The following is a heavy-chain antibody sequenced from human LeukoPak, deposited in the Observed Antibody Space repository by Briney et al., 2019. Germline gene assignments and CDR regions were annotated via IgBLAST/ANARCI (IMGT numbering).Heavy chain of an antibody. Sequence: SETLSLTCTVSGGSISSSNYYWGWIRQPPGKGLEWIGSRYYSGRTYYNPSLKSRVTISVDTSKNQFSLRLSSVTAAETAVYYCARAWAKGVVSARNYFDYWGQGALVTVSS. CDR1: GGSISSSNYY. V-gene: IGHV4-39*07. CDR3: ARAWAKGVVSARNYFDY. CDR2: RYYSGRT. J-gene: IGHJ4*02. D-gene: IGHD1-26*01.